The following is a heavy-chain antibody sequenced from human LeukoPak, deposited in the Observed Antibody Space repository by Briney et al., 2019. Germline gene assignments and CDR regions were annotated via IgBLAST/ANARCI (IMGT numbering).Heavy chain of an antibody. CDR3: ARLEEQQLYYFDY. D-gene: IGHD6-13*01. Sequence: SETLSLTCAVYGGSFSGYYWSWIRQPPGKGLEWIGEINHSGSTNYNPSLKSRVTISVDTSKNQFSLELSSVTAADTAVYYCARLEEQQLYYFDYWGQGTLVTVSS. CDR1: GGSFSGYY. J-gene: IGHJ4*02. V-gene: IGHV4-34*01. CDR2: INHSGST.